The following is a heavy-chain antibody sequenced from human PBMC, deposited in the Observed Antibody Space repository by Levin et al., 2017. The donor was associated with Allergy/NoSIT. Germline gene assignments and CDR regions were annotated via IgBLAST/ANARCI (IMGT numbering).Heavy chain of an antibody. CDR2: VYYSGST. D-gene: IGHD6-19*01. V-gene: IGHV4-39*01. CDR3: ARQPPAGGWHAQHNNWFDH. Sequence: SQTLSLTCTVSGGSIKTDNHYWGWMRQPPGKGLEWIGNVYYSGSTYYNPSVKSRVTISVDTSKNQFSLKVPSVTAADTSVYYCARQPPAGGWHAQHNNWFDHWGRGTLVTVSS. CDR1: GGSIKTDNHY. J-gene: IGHJ5*02.